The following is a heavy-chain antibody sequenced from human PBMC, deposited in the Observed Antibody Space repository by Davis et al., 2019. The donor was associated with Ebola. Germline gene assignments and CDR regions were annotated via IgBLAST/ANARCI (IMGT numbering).Heavy chain of an antibody. J-gene: IGHJ4*02. CDR3: ARDLRWGYYDSSGPGRGDY. CDR1: GGTFSSYA. Sequence: AASVKVSCKASGGTFSSYAISWVRQAPGQGLEWMGGIIPIFGTANYAQKFQGRVTITADESTSTAYMELSSLRAEDMAVYYCARDLRWGYYDSSGPGRGDYWGQGTLVTVSS. D-gene: IGHD3-22*01. CDR2: IIPIFGTA. V-gene: IGHV1-69*13.